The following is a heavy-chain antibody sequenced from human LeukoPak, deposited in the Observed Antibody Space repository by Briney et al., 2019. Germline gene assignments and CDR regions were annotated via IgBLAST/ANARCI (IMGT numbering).Heavy chain of an antibody. J-gene: IGHJ4*02. CDR1: GFTFSTYA. CDR2: ISDTGGNT. D-gene: IGHD1/OR15-1a*01. CDR3: AKGRTNDY. Sequence: PGGSLRLSCAASGFTFSTYAMSWVRQTPEKGLEWVSAISDTGGNTFYADSVKGRFTISRDNSKNTLYLQMNSLRAEDTAIYYCAKGRTNDYSGQGTLVTVSS. V-gene: IGHV3-23*01.